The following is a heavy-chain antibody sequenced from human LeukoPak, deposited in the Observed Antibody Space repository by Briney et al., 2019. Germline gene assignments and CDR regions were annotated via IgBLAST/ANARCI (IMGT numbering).Heavy chain of an antibody. V-gene: IGHV3-11*05. CDR2: ISSSSSYT. D-gene: IGHD6-13*01. Sequence: PGGSLRLSCAASGFTFSSYAMSWVRQAPGKGLEWVSYISSSSSYTNYADSVKGRFTISRDNAKNSLYLQMNSLRAEDTAVYYCARVYGSSWNFDYWGQGTLVTVSS. CDR3: ARVYGSSWNFDY. J-gene: IGHJ4*02. CDR1: GFTFSSYA.